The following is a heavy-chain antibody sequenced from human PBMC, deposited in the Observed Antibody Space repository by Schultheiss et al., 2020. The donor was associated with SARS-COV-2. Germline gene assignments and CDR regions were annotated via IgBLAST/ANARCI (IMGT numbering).Heavy chain of an antibody. J-gene: IGHJ4*02. V-gene: IGHV3-7*03. CDR2: IKQDGSEK. Sequence: GGSLRLSCAASGFTFSSYWMSWVRQAPGKGLEWVANIKQDGSEKYYVDSVKGRFTISRDNAKNSLYLQMNSLRAEDTALYYCAKVGHSDHYYDSSGPFDYWGQGTLVTVAS. CDR3: AKVGHSDHYYDSSGPFDY. D-gene: IGHD3-22*01. CDR1: GFTFSSYW.